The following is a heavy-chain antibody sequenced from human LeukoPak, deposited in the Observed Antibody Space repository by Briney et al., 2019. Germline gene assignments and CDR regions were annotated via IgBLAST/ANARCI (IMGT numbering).Heavy chain of an antibody. V-gene: IGHV3-33*06. D-gene: IGHD4-11*01. Sequence: GGSLRLSCAPSGFTFSHYGMHWVRQPPGKGLEWVAGIWFDGSNRYYRAPVKGRFTISRDNFQRTVYLQMNSLRAEDTAVYYCAKDAQRGFDYSNSLDNWGQGTLVTVSS. CDR2: IWFDGSNR. CDR1: GFTFSHYG. J-gene: IGHJ4*02. CDR3: AKDAQRGFDYSNSLDN.